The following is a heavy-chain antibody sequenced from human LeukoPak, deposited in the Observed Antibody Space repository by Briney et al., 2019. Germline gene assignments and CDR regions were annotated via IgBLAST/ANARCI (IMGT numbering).Heavy chain of an antibody. CDR3: ARGSYYGSGINYSTYYYYYYMDV. CDR1: GGTFSSYA. V-gene: IGHV1-69*13. Sequence: AASVKVSCKASGGTFSSYAISWVRQAPGQGLEWMGGIIPIFGARNYAQKFQGRVTITADESTSTAYMELSSLRSEDTAVYHCARGSYYGSGINYSTYYYYYYMDVWGKGTTVTVSS. D-gene: IGHD3-10*01. CDR2: IIPIFGAR. J-gene: IGHJ6*03.